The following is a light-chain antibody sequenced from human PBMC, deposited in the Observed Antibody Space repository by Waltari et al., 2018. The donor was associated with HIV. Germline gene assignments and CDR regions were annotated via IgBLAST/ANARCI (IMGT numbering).Light chain of an antibody. V-gene: IGKV4-1*01. CDR2: WAS. Sequence: DIVMSQSPDSLAVSLGERATINCKSSQSVLFSSNNKNYLAWYQQKPGEPPKLLIYWASTREFGVPDRFSGSGSGTDFTLTISSLQAEDVAVYYCQLYYSTPHTFGQGTKLEIK. CDR3: QLYYSTPHT. CDR1: QSVLFSSNNKNY. J-gene: IGKJ2*01.